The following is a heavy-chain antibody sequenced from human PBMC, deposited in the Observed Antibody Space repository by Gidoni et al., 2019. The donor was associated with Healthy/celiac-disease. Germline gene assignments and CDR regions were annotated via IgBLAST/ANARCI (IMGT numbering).Heavy chain of an antibody. CDR3: ARGTDYYGSGSSYYFDY. CDR2: IYYSGST. J-gene: IGHJ4*02. V-gene: IGHV4-39*01. D-gene: IGHD3-10*01. Sequence: QLQLQESGPGLVKPSETLSLTCTVSGGSISRSSYYWGWIRQPPGKGLEWIGSIYYSGSTYYNPSLKSRVTISVDTSKNQFSLKLSSVTAADTAVYYCARGTDYYGSGSSYYFDYWGQGTLVTVSS. CDR1: GGSISRSSYY.